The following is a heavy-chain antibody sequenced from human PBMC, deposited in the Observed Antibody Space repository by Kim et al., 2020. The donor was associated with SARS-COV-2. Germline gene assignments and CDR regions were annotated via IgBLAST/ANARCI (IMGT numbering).Heavy chain of an antibody. D-gene: IGHD6-6*01. V-gene: IGHV3-11*01. Sequence: YSADSVKGRFTISKDKAKNSLFLQMSGLRVEDTAIYYCARESSSSSSFDYWGQGTLVTVSS. CDR3: ARESSSSSSFDY. J-gene: IGHJ4*02.